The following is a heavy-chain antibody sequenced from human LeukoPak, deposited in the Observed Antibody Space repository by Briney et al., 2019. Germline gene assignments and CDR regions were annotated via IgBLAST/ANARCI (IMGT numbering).Heavy chain of an antibody. J-gene: IGHJ4*02. D-gene: IGHD4-23*01. Sequence: SGGSLRLSCAASGFTFDDYGMSWVRQAPGKGLEWVSGINWNGGSTGYADSVKGRFTISRDNAKNSLYLQMNSLRAEDTALYYCARDHDYGGNSGWGYWGQGTLVTVSS. V-gene: IGHV3-20*04. CDR1: GFTFDDYG. CDR3: ARDHDYGGNSGWGY. CDR2: INWNGGST.